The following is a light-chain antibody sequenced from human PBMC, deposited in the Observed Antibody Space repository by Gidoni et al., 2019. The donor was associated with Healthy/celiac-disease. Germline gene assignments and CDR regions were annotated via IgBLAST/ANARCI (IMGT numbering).Light chain of an antibody. CDR3: QQRSNWPPLT. J-gene: IGKJ4*01. CDR1: QSVSSY. V-gene: IGKV3-11*01. Sequence: EIVLTQSPATLAWSPGERATLPFRASQSVSSYLASYQQKPRQAPRLLIYDASTRATGIPARFSGSGSGTDFTLTISSLEPEDFAVYYCQQRSNWPPLTFGGGTKVEIK. CDR2: DAS.